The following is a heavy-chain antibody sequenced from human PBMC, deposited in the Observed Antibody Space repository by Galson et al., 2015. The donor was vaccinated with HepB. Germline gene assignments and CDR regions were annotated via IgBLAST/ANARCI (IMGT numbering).Heavy chain of an antibody. D-gene: IGHD2-2*01. J-gene: IGHJ4*02. V-gene: IGHV4-59*01. Sequence: ETLSLTCTVSGGSISSYYWSWIRQPPGKGLEWIGYIYYSGSTNYNPSLKSRVTISVDTSKNHFSLKLNSVTAADTAVYYCARESLGYCSSTNCYAFDFWGQGTLVTVSS. CDR2: IYYSGST. CDR1: GGSISSYY. CDR3: ARESLGYCSSTNCYAFDF.